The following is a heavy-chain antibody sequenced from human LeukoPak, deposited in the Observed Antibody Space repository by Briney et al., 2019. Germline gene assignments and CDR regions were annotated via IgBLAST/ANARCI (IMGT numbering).Heavy chain of an antibody. V-gene: IGHV3-21*01. Sequence: GGSLRLSCAASGFTFSSYSMNWVRQAPGKGLEWVSSISSSSSYIYYADSVKGRFTISRDNAKNSLYLQMNSLRAEDTAVYYCARDRQVLDAFDIWGQGTMVTVSS. CDR3: ARDRQVLDAFDI. CDR2: ISSSSSYI. J-gene: IGHJ3*02. CDR1: GFTFSSYS.